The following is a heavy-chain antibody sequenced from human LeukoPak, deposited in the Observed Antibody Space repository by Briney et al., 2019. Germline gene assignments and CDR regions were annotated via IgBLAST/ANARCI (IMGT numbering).Heavy chain of an antibody. V-gene: IGHV3-7*01. CDR2: IKQDGSEK. D-gene: IGHD6-13*01. Sequence: GGSLRLSCAASGFTFSSYWMSWVRQAPGKGLEWVANIKQDGSEKYYVDSVKGRFTISRDNAKNSLYLQMNSLRAEDTAVYYCARDKTGAAAGPDAFDIWGQGTMVTVSS. CDR3: ARDKTGAAAGPDAFDI. J-gene: IGHJ3*02. CDR1: GFTFSSYW.